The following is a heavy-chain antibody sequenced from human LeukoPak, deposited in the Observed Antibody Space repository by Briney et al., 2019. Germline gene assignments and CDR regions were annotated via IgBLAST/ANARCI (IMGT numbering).Heavy chain of an antibody. CDR2: ISAYNGNT. CDR3: ARSFMVGAKKGNWFDP. Sequence: ASVKVSCKASGYTFTSYGISWVRQAPGQGLEWMGWISAYNGNTNYAQKLQGRVTMTTDTSTSTAYMELRSLRSDDTAVYYCARSFMVGAKKGNWFDPWGQGTLVTVSS. J-gene: IGHJ5*02. CDR1: GYTFTSYG. V-gene: IGHV1-18*01. D-gene: IGHD3-10*01.